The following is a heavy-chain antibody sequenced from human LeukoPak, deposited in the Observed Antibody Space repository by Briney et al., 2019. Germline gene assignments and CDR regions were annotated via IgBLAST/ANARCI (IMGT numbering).Heavy chain of an antibody. CDR1: GYTFTGYD. D-gene: IGHD1-26*01. J-gene: IGHJ3*02. CDR3: ARWEDTGAFDI. Sequence: ASVKVSCKASGYTFTGYDINWVRQATEQGLEWMGWMNPNSGNTGYAQKFQGRVTITRNTSISTAYMELSSLRSEDTAVYYCARWEDTGAFDIWGQGTMVTVSS. V-gene: IGHV1-8*03. CDR2: MNPNSGNT.